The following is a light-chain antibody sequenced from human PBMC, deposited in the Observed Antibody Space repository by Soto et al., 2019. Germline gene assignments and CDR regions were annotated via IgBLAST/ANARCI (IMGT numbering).Light chain of an antibody. CDR3: QQSYTTPFT. J-gene: IGKJ3*01. CDR1: QSIRSY. Sequence: DIQMTQSPSSLSASVGDRVTITCRSSQSIRSYLNWYQQKPEKAPELLIYEASSLQSGVPSSFSGSGSGTDFTLTISSLQPEDCATYYCQQSYTTPFTFSPGTQVDIK. CDR2: EAS. V-gene: IGKV1-39*01.